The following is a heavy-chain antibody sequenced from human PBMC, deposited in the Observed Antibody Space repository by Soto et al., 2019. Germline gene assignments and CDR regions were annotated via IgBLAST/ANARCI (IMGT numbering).Heavy chain of an antibody. CDR2: INHSGST. Sequence: SETLSLTCVVYGGSFSGYYWSWIRQPPGKGLEWIGEINHSGSTNYNPSLKSRVTISVDTSKNQFSLKLSSVTAADTAVYYCARGWGSSSSSGYFDYWGQGTLVTVSS. V-gene: IGHV4-34*01. D-gene: IGHD6-6*01. J-gene: IGHJ4*02. CDR1: GGSFSGYY. CDR3: ARGWGSSSSSGYFDY.